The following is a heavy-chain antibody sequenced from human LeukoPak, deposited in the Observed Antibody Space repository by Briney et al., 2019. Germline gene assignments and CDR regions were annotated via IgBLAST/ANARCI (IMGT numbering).Heavy chain of an antibody. D-gene: IGHD3-3*01. CDR2: ISYDGSNK. CDR1: VFTFSNYG. V-gene: IGHV3-30*18. J-gene: IGHJ4*02. CDR3: AKDITDEEYFDY. Sequence: GGSLRLSCAASVFTFSNYGMHWVRQAPGKGLEWVAVISYDGSNKYCADSVKGRFTISRDNSKNTLYLQMNSLRAEDTAVYYCAKDITDEEYFDYWGQATQLTVSS.